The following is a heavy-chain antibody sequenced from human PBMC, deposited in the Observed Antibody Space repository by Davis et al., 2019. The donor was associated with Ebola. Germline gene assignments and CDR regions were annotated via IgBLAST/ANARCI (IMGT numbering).Heavy chain of an antibody. CDR3: AREAGATTRIYDS. J-gene: IGHJ5*01. CDR2: ISAYNGNT. V-gene: IGHV1-18*01. D-gene: IGHD1-26*01. CDR1: SYTLTSYG. Sequence: ASVKVSCKASSYTLTSYGISWVRQAPGQGPEWMGWISAYNGNTNYAQKLQGRVTMTTDTSRSTAYMELRSLRSDDTAVYYCAREAGATTRIYDSWGQGTLVTVSS.